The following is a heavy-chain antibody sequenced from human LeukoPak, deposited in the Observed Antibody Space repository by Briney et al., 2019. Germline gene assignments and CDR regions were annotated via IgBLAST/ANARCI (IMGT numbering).Heavy chain of an antibody. CDR2: IIPIFGTA. CDR3: ARGGMITFGGAYFDY. Sequence: GASVKVSCKASGGTFSSYAISWVRQAPGQGLEWMGGIIPIFGTANYAQKFQGRVTITADESTSTAYMELSSLRSEDTAVYYCARGGMITFGGAYFDYWGQGTLVTVSS. D-gene: IGHD3-16*01. CDR1: GGTFSSYA. J-gene: IGHJ4*02. V-gene: IGHV1-69*13.